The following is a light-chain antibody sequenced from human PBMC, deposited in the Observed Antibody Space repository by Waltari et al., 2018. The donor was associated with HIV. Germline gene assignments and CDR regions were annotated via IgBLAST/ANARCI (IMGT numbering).Light chain of an antibody. CDR1: STDVVIHDSNY. CDR2: DVS. Sequence: QSALTQPASVTGSPGQSITISCTGISTDVVIHDSNYVSWYQSHPGKVPKLLMYDVSKRPSGVSHRCSGSKSGSTAFLTISGLQPEDEAIYYCTSYTSTPSTTGVVFGGGTQLTVL. CDR3: TSYTSTPSTTGVV. J-gene: IGLJ2*01. V-gene: IGLV2-14*03.